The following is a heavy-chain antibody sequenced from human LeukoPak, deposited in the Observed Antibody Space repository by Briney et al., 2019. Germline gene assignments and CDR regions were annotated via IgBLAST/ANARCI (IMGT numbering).Heavy chain of an antibody. V-gene: IGHV4-39*01. J-gene: IGHJ4*02. CDR3: ARHASSIAARLGFDY. Sequence: PPETLCLTCTVSGGSISSSTYYWGWIRQPPGKGLEWIGGVYYSGSTYYNPSLKSRVTISVDTSKNQFSLKLSSVTAADTAVYYCARHASSIAARLGFDYWGQGTMLTVSP. CDR2: VYYSGST. D-gene: IGHD6-6*01. CDR1: GGSISSSTYY.